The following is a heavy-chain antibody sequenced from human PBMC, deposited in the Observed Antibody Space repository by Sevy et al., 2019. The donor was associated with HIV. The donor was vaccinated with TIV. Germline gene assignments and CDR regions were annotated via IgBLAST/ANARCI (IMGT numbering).Heavy chain of an antibody. J-gene: IGHJ4*02. Sequence: GGSLRLSCAASGFTFSNYYMNWVRQGPGKGLVWVARLNGDGSDINYADSVRGRLTNSRHRTRNTLYLQLSSLRGEDTAVYYCFTRIRDSSEIDYWGQGTLVTVSS. CDR1: GFTFSNYY. D-gene: IGHD6-6*01. CDR3: FTRIRDSSEIDY. V-gene: IGHV3-74*01. CDR2: LNGDGSDI.